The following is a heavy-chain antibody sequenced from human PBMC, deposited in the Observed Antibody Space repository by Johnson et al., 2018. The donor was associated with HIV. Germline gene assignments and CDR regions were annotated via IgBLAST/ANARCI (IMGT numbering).Heavy chain of an antibody. J-gene: IGHJ3*02. CDR3: ARVGIYYDSIEDAFDI. Sequence: VQLVESGGGLVQPGGSLRLSCAASGFTFSDYYMNWIRQAPGKGLEWVSYISSSGSTIYYADSVKGRFTISRDNAKNSLYLQMNSLRAEDTAVYYCARVGIYYDSIEDAFDIWGQGTMVTVSS. D-gene: IGHD3-22*01. V-gene: IGHV3-11*04. CDR1: GFTFSDYY. CDR2: ISSSGSTI.